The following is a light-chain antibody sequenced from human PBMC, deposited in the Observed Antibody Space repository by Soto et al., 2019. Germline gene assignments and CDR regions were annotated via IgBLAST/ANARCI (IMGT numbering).Light chain of an antibody. V-gene: IGLV2-14*01. CDR2: EVS. J-gene: IGLJ1*01. Sequence: QSALTQPASVSGSPGQSITISCTGTCSDVGRYNHVSWYQHHPGKAPKLLISEVSKRPSGVSNRFSGSKSDYTASLTISGLQAEDEADYYCNSHTSGDFRVFGTGTKLTVL. CDR3: NSHTSGDFRV. CDR1: CSDVGRYNH.